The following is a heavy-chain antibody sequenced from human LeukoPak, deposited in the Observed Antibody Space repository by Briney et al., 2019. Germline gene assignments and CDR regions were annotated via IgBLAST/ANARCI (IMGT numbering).Heavy chain of an antibody. J-gene: IGHJ6*02. Sequence: GGSLRLYCAASGFTFDDYTMHWVRQAPGKGLEWVSLISWDGGSTYYADSVKGRFTISRDNSKNSLYLQMNSLRTEDTALYYCAKDIGGEYYYGSGSYWYGMDVWGQGTTVTVSS. D-gene: IGHD3-10*01. CDR2: ISWDGGST. CDR1: GFTFDDYT. V-gene: IGHV3-43*01. CDR3: AKDIGGEYYYGSGSYWYGMDV.